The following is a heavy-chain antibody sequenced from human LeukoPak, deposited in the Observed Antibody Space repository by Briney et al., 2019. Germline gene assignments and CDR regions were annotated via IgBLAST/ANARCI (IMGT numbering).Heavy chain of an antibody. J-gene: IGHJ4*02. D-gene: IGHD4-23*01. CDR1: GFTFSGYF. V-gene: IGHV3-30-3*01. CDR3: AKAEGTVAFGY. Sequence: GRSLRLSCAASGFTFSGYFMHWVRQAPGKGLEWVAIISSDGNTKYYADSVKGRFTISRGNSRNTLYLQMNSLRDEDTAVYYCAKAEGTVAFGYWGQGTLVTVSS. CDR2: ISSDGNTK.